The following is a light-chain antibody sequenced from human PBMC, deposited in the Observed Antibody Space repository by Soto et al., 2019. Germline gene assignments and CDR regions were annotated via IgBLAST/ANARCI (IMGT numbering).Light chain of an antibody. CDR1: QDINSW. J-gene: IGKJ4*01. Sequence: DIQMTQSPSSVSASVGDRVTITCRASQDINSWLAWFQQKPGEAPKLLIYTASSLQSGVPSRFSGSGSGTEYTLTISSLHPEDSATYYCQQADRFPLTLGGGTKVEIK. CDR2: TAS. CDR3: QQADRFPLT. V-gene: IGKV1-12*01.